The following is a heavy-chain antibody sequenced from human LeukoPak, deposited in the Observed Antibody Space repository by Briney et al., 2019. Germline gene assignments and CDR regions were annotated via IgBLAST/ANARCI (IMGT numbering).Heavy chain of an antibody. CDR1: GYSFSNYR. J-gene: IGHJ5*02. CDR2: IYPSDSDT. D-gene: IGHD3-9*01. CDR3: ARLYDILTSNSFDP. Sequence: GASMQISCEGSGYSFSNYRIGWVRELRGKGLEWMGFIYPSDSDTTYSPSFQAQFTRSADKSISTAYVHWSSLKAPDTAMYYFARLYDILTSNSFDPWGQGTLVTVSS. V-gene: IGHV5-51*01.